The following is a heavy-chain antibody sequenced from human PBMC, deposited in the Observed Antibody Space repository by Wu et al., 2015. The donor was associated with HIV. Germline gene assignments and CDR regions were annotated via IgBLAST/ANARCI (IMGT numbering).Heavy chain of an antibody. CDR1: GYTFTGYY. Sequence: QVQLVQSGAEVKKPGASVKVSCKASGYTFTGYYMHWVRQAPGQGLEWMGGIIPIFGTANYAQKFQGRVTITTDESTSTAYMELSSLRSEDTAVYYCARGAHYYDSSGYYFDAFDIWGQGTMVTVSS. V-gene: IGHV1-69*01. J-gene: IGHJ3*02. CDR2: IIPIFGTA. CDR3: ARGAHYYDSSGYYFDAFDI. D-gene: IGHD3-22*01.